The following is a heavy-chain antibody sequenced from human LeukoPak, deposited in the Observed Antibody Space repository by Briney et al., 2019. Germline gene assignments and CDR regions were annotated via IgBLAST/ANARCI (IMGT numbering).Heavy chain of an antibody. CDR3: ARNGPGSGSYSGYYYYMDV. V-gene: IGHV1-46*03. CDR1: GYTFTSYY. Sequence: ASVKVSCKASGYTFTSYYMHWVRQAPGQGLEWMGIINPSGGSTSYAQKFQARVTMTRDTSTSTVYMELSSLRSEDTAVYYCARNGPGSGSYSGYYYYMDVWGKGTTVTVSS. J-gene: IGHJ6*03. D-gene: IGHD3-10*01. CDR2: INPSGGST.